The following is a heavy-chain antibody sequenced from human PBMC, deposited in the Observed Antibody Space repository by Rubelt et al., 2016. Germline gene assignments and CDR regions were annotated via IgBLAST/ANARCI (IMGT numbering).Heavy chain of an antibody. CDR1: GFTFSSYS. J-gene: IGHJ4*02. CDR3: ARSRTSSYYFDY. Sequence: LVESGGGLVQPGGSLRLSCAASGFTFSSYSMNWVRQAPGRGLVWVSRVNSDGSVTTYADSVKGRFTISRDNAKNTLYLQMNSLRAEDTAVYYCARSRTSSYYFDYWGQGTLVTVSS. V-gene: IGHV3-74*02. D-gene: IGHD2-2*01. CDR2: VNSDGSVT.